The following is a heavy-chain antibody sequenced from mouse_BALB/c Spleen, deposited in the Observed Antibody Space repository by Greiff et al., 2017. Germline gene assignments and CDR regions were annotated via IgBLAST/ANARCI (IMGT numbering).Heavy chain of an antibody. J-gene: IGHJ1*01. CDR2: IRNKANGYTT. CDR3: ARDTVVGYFDV. Sequence: EVQLQESGGGLVQPGGSLRLSCATSGFTFTDYYMSWVRQPPGKALEWLGFIRNKANGYTTEYSASVKGRFTISRDNSQSILYLQMNTLRAEDSATYYCARDTVVGYFDVWGAGTTVTVSS. D-gene: IGHD1-1*01. CDR1: GFTFTDYY. V-gene: IGHV7-3*02.